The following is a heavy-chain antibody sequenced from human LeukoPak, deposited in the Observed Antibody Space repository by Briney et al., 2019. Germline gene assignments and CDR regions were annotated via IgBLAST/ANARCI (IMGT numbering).Heavy chain of an antibody. D-gene: IGHD3-16*02. CDR3: VGSPYVWGSYRYDY. Sequence: SETLSLTCTVSDGSISSYYWSWIRQPPGKGLEWIGYVYYSGSTNYNPSLKSRVTISVDTSKNQFSLKLSSVTAADTAVYYCVGSPYVWGSYRYDYWGQGTLVTVSS. J-gene: IGHJ4*02. V-gene: IGHV4-59*01. CDR2: VYYSGST. CDR1: DGSISSYY.